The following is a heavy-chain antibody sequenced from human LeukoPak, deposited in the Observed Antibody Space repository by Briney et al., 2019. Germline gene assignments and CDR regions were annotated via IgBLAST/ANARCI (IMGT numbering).Heavy chain of an antibody. D-gene: IGHD2-21*02. J-gene: IGHJ4*02. CDR2: ISYDGSNK. CDR3: AREVVTATRFANFDY. Sequence: SCKASGGTFSSYAMHWVRQAPGKGLEWVAVISYDGSNKYYADSVKGRFTISRDNSKNTLYLQMNSLRAEDTAVYYCAREVVTATRFANFDYWGQGTLVTVSS. CDR1: GGTFSSYA. V-gene: IGHV3-30*04.